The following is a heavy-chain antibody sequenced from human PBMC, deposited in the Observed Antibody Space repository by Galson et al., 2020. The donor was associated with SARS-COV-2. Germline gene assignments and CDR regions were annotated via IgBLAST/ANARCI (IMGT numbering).Heavy chain of an antibody. CDR3: AQEGRATYTLQY. CDR2: ISGRSTTI. J-gene: IGHJ4*02. D-gene: IGHD5-12*01. CDR1: GFTFSTYS. V-gene: IGHV3-48*02. Sequence: GESLKISCAASGFTFSTYSMNWVRQAPGKGLEWISYISGRSTTIYYTDSVKGRFTISRDNAKNSLYLQMNSLIDEDTAVYYCAQEGRATYTLQYWGQGTPVTVSS.